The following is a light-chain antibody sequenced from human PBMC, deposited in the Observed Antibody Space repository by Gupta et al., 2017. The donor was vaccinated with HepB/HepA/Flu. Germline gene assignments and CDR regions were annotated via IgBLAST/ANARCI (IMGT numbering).Light chain of an antibody. V-gene: IGKV1-6*01. Sequence: AIQMTQSPSSLSASVGDRVTITCRASQGIRNDLGWYQQKPGKAPKLLIYTASSLRSGVPSRFSGSGSGTDFTLTISSLQPEDFATYYCLQDYNYPWTFGQGTKVEIK. CDR3: LQDYNYPWT. J-gene: IGKJ1*01. CDR1: QGIRND. CDR2: TAS.